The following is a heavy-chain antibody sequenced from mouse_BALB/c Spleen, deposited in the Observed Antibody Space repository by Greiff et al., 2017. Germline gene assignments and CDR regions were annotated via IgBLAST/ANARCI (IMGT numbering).Heavy chain of an antibody. CDR1: GYTFTSYW. D-gene: IGHD2-1*01. Sequence: QVQLQQSGAELAKPGASVKMSCKASGYTFTSYWMHWVKQRPGQGLEWIGYINPITGYTEYNQKFKDKATLTADKSSSTAYMQLSSLTSEDSAVYYCARRLYGNYVCAMDYWGQGTSVTVSS. V-gene: IGHV1-7*01. CDR3: ARRLYGNYVCAMDY. CDR2: INPITGYT. J-gene: IGHJ4*01.